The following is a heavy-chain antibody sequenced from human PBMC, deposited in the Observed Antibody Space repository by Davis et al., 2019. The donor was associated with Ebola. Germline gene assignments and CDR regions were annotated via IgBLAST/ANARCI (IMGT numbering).Heavy chain of an antibody. V-gene: IGHV3-23*01. CDR2: ISVRGDGT. CDR3: ARDRRPYYDFWSGYPLWYFDY. D-gene: IGHD3-3*01. J-gene: IGHJ4*02. CDR1: GFTFSVYA. Sequence: GGSLRLSCAASGFTFSVYAMTWVRQAPGKGLEWVSGISVRGDGTSYSDSVKGRFTISRDNAKNTLYLQMNSLRAEDTAVYYCARDRRPYYDFWSGYPLWYFDYWGQGTLVTVSS.